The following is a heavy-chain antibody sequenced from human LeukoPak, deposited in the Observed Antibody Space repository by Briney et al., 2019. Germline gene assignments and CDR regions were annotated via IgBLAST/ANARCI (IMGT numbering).Heavy chain of an antibody. CDR1: GGSMSPYH. CDR2: TYYSGST. V-gene: IGHV4-59*08. D-gene: IGHD6-19*01. J-gene: IGHJ4*02. Sequence: SETLSLTCTVSGGSMSPYHWGWIRQPPGKGLEWTGYTYYSGSTNYNPSLKSRVTISVDTSKNQFSLKLSSVTAADTAIYYCARAVSGRFDYWGQGTLVTVSS. CDR3: ARAVSGRFDY.